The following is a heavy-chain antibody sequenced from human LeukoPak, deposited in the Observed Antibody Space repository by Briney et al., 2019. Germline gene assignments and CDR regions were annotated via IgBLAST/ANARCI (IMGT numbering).Heavy chain of an antibody. Sequence: ASVKVSCKASGYTFTDYYIHWGRQAPGEGLEWVGWVFPHSGDTYYAQRFHGRVAMTTDTSINTAYMELSRLKSDDTGVYFCAGPPRDLVSAAPFPFWGQGTLVTVSS. V-gene: IGHV1-2*02. CDR1: GYTFTDYY. J-gene: IGHJ1*01. CDR3: AGPPRDLVSAAPFPF. D-gene: IGHD5/OR15-5a*01. CDR2: VFPHSGDT.